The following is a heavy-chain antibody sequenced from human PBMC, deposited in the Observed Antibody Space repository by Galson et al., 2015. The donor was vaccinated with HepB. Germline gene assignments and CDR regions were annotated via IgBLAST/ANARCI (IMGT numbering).Heavy chain of an antibody. CDR1: GFTFSNYA. D-gene: IGHD3/OR15-3a*01. J-gene: IGHJ4*02. CDR3: AKGGGLPPYFFDF. Sequence: SLRLSCAASGFTFSNYALTWVRQAPGKGLEWVSGISGSRGTTYYSDSVKGRFTISRDNSENTLYLQMNSLRAEDTAVYYCAKGGGLPPYFFDFWGQGTLVTVSS. CDR2: ISGSRGTT. V-gene: IGHV3-23*01.